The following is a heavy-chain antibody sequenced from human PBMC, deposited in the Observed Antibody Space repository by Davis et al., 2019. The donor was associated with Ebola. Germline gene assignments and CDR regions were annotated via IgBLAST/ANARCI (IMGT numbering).Heavy chain of an antibody. V-gene: IGHV3-30-3*01. CDR3: AREFADTAVGYYYYMDV. D-gene: IGHD5-18*01. CDR2: ISYDGSSK. Sequence: PGGSLRLSCPASGFTFSSYAMHWVRQAPGKGLEWVAVISYDGSSKYYADSVRGRFPISRDNSKNTLYLQMNSLRADDTAVYYCAREFADTAVGYYYYMDVWGKGTTVTVSS. CDR1: GFTFSSYA. J-gene: IGHJ6*03.